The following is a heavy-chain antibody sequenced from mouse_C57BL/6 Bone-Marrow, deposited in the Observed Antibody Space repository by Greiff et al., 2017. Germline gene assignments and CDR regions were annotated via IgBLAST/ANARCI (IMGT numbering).Heavy chain of an antibody. Sequence: VQLQQSGTVLARPGASVKMSCKTSGYTFTSYWMHWVKQRPGPGLEWIGAIYPGNSDTSYNQKFKGKAKLTAVTSASTAYMELSSLTNEDSAVYYCTRNGSSPWYFEVWGTGTTVTVSS. D-gene: IGHD1-1*01. CDR1: GYTFTSYW. V-gene: IGHV1-5*01. CDR2: IYPGNSDT. J-gene: IGHJ1*03. CDR3: TRNGSSPWYFEV.